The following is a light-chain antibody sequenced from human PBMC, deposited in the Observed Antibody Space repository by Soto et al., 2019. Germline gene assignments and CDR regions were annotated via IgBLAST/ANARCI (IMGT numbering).Light chain of an antibody. Sequence: QSALTQPASVSGSPGQSITMSCTGTSSDVGGYNYVSWYQQHPGKAPKLMIYDVSNRPSGVSNRFSGSKSGNTASLTISGLQAEDEADYYCSSYTSSSTLGVFGGGTKLPS. CDR3: SSYTSSSTLGV. CDR2: DVS. V-gene: IGLV2-14*01. J-gene: IGLJ2*01. CDR1: SSDVGGYNY.